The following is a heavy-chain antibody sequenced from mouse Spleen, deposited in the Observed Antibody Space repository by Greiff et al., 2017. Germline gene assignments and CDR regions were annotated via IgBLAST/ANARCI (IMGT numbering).Heavy chain of an antibody. V-gene: IGHV5-17*02. D-gene: IGHD1-1*01. CDR2: ISSGSSTI. CDR1: GFTFSSFG. J-gene: IGHJ1*01. Sequence: EVQLVESGGGLVQPGGSRKLSCAASGFTFSSFGMHWVRQAPEKGLEWVAYISSGSSTIYYADTVKGRFTISRDNPKNTLFLQMTSLRSEDTAMYYCARGTTVARYFDVWGAGTTVTVSS. CDR3: ARGTTVARYFDV.